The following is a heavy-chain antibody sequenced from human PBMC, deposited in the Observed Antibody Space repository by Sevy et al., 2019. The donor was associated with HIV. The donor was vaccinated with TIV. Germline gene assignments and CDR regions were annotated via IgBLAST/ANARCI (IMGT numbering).Heavy chain of an antibody. Sequence: GGSLRLSCAASGFSFSNYDMHWVRQAPGKGLDWVAVISHDERYKNYAESVKVRFNISRDNFKNTLFLQMDSLRPEDTAVCFCARLVSCGGDCYYLDSWGQGALVTVSS. D-gene: IGHD2-21*02. CDR2: ISHDERYK. CDR3: ARLVSCGGDCYYLDS. V-gene: IGHV3-30*01. J-gene: IGHJ4*02. CDR1: GFSFSNYD.